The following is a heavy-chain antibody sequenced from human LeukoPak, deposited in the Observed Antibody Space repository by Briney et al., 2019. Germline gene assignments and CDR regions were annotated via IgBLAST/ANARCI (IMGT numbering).Heavy chain of an antibody. Sequence: GGSLRLSCAASGFTFSHHWMTWVRRAPGKGLEWVANMDQDGIEKYYVDSVKGRFTISRENAKNSLYLQMNSLRAGDSAAYFCARSNWGPDFWGQGTLVIVSS. D-gene: IGHD3-16*01. CDR2: MDQDGIEK. CDR1: GFTFSHHW. V-gene: IGHV3-7*04. J-gene: IGHJ4*02. CDR3: ARSNWGPDF.